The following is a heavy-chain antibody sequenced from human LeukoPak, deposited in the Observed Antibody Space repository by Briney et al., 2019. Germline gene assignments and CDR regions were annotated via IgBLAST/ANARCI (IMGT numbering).Heavy chain of an antibody. CDR2: VNNAGRET. Sequence: PGGSLRLSCAASGFTFSSYSMNWVRQAPGKGLMWVSHVNNAGRETTYADSVKGRFTISRDNAKNTVYLQMNSLRAEDTAVYYCARSSGGFDHWGQGTHVTVSS. CDR1: GFTFSSYS. J-gene: IGHJ4*02. D-gene: IGHD3-16*01. CDR3: ARSSGGFDH. V-gene: IGHV3-74*01.